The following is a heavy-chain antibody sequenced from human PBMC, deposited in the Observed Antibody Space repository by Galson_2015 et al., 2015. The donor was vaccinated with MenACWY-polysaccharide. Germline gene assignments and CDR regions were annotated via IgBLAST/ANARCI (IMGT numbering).Heavy chain of an antibody. Sequence: SLRLSCAASGFTFSSYAIHWVRQAPGKGLEWVAVISYDGINKYYADSVKGRFTISRDNSKHTVYLQMNSLRADDTAVYYCARDYCDRITCSGMDVWGQGTTVTVSS. J-gene: IGHJ6*02. CDR1: GFTFSSYA. V-gene: IGHV3-30-3*01. CDR3: ARDYCDRITCSGMDV. D-gene: IGHD2/OR15-2a*01. CDR2: ISYDGINK.